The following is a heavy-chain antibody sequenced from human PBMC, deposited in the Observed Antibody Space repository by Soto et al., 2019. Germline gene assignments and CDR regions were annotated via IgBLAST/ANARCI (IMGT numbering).Heavy chain of an antibody. Sequence: ASVKVSCKASGGTFSSYAISWVRQAPGQGLEWMGGIIPIFGPANYAQKFQGRVTITADKSTSTAYMELSSLRSEDTAVYYCARGENRYCTNGVCYGHYYYGMDVWGQGTTVTVSS. CDR2: IIPIFGPA. CDR1: GGTFSSYA. J-gene: IGHJ6*02. D-gene: IGHD2-8*01. CDR3: ARGENRYCTNGVCYGHYYYGMDV. V-gene: IGHV1-69*06.